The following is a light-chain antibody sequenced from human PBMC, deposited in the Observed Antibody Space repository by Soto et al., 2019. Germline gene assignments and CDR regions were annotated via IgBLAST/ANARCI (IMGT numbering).Light chain of an antibody. Sequence: VLTQSPGTLSLSPGERATLSCRASQSVSSTYLAWYQHKPGQAPRLLIYGPSTRATGIPDRFSGSGSGTDFTLTISRLEPEDFAVYYCQHYGGSPPITFGQGTRLEIK. J-gene: IGKJ5*01. CDR1: QSVSSTY. CDR3: QHYGGSPPIT. CDR2: GPS. V-gene: IGKV3-20*01.